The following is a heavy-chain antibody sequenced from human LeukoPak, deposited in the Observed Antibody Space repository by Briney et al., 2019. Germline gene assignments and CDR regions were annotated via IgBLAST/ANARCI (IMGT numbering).Heavy chain of an antibody. CDR1: GFTFSNYW. CDR3: ARIGYSSSSLDY. Sequence: GSLRLSCAASGFTFSNYWMTWVRQAPGKGLEWVANIKQDGSVRYYVDSVEARFTISRDNPKNSLSLQLNSLRAEDTAVYYCARIGYSSSSLDYWGQGTLVTVSS. V-gene: IGHV3-7*01. D-gene: IGHD6-6*01. J-gene: IGHJ4*02. CDR2: IKQDGSVR.